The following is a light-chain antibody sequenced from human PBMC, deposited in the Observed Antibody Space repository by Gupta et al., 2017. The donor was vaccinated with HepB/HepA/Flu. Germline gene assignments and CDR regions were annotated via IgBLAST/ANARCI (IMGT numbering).Light chain of an antibody. J-gene: IGLJ2*01. CDR1: SSDVGSYNL. V-gene: IGLV2-23*02. Sequence: ALPQPASVSRSPCHSNTISCTGTSSDVGSYNLVSWYQQHPRKAPKLMIYEVSKRPSGISHRLSGSKSGNTAALTISGLQAEDEADYYCCSYSGSSPHVVFGGGTKLTVL. CDR3: CSYSGSSPHVV. CDR2: EVS.